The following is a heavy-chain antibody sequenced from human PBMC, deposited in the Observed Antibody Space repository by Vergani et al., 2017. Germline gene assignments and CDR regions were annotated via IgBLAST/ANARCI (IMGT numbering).Heavy chain of an antibody. CDR2: LTGGGGST. Sequence: EVQLLESGGSLKQPGGSVRLSCAASGFTFSTYAMHWVRQAPGKGLEWVSALTGGGGSTYYADSFKGRFIISRDIAENSIYLEMNSLRVEDTAVYYCAREGVPRCCIVGAPDFWGQGTQVTVSS. V-gene: IGHV3-23*01. D-gene: IGHD1-26*01. CDR3: AREGVPRCCIVGAPDF. CDR1: GFTFSTYA. J-gene: IGHJ4*02.